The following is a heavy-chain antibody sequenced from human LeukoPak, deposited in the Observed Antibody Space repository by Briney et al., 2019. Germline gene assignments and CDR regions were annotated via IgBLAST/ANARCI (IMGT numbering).Heavy chain of an antibody. J-gene: IGHJ4*02. Sequence: ASVKVSCTASGYTFTSNYIHWVRQAPGQGLEWMGMIYPRDGSTSYAQKFQGRVTVTRDTSTSTAYMELSSLRSEDTAVYYCARGPGVAAAGTYWGQGTLVTVSS. CDR3: ARGPGVAAAGTY. CDR2: IYPRDGST. V-gene: IGHV1-46*01. CDR1: GYTFTSNY. D-gene: IGHD6-13*01.